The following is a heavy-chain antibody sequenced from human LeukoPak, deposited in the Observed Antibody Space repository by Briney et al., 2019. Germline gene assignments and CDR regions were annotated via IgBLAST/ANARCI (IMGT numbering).Heavy chain of an antibody. J-gene: IGHJ4*02. Sequence: GGSLRLSCAASGFIFDVYAMHWVRQAPGKGLEWVSGINWNSGTIEYADSVKGRFTISRDNAKNSLYLQMNSLRADDMAFYYCARDRFRYCSGAYCSHFEFWGQGTLVSVSS. V-gene: IGHV3-9*03. CDR3: ARDRFRYCSGAYCSHFEF. CDR1: GFIFDVYA. D-gene: IGHD2-15*01. CDR2: INWNSGTI.